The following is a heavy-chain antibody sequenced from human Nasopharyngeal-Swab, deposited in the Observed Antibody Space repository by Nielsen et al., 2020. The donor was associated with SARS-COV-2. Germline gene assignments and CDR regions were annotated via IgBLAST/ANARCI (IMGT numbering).Heavy chain of an antibody. V-gene: IGHV1-46*01. CDR3: AREPRYYDYVWGSYRYGYFDY. J-gene: IGHJ4*02. D-gene: IGHD3-16*02. CDR1: GYTFTSYY. CDR2: INPSGGST. Sequence: ASVKVSCKASGYTFTSYYMHWVRQAPGQGLEWMEIINPSGGSTSYAQKFQGRVTMTRDTSTSTVYMELSSLRSEDTAVYYCAREPRYYDYVWGSYRYGYFDYWGQGTLVTVSS.